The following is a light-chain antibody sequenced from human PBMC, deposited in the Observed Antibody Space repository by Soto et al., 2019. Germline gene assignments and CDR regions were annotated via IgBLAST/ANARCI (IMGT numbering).Light chain of an antibody. Sequence: EIVSTHSPATLSFSPVEISTLSCMASQSVSSYLAWYQQKPGQAPRLLIYGASSRATGIPDRFSGSGSGTDFTLTISRLEPEDFATYYCQQLNSYPLNCGGGNKVDIK. CDR2: GAS. J-gene: IGKJ4*01. CDR1: QSVSSY. CDR3: QQLNSYPLN. V-gene: IGKV3-11*01.